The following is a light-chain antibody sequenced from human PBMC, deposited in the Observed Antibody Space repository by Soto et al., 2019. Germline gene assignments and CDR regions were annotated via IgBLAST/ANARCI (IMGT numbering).Light chain of an antibody. J-gene: IGKJ1*01. Sequence: AIQMTQSPTSLSASVGDTVTITCRAGQGIRTDLDWYQQKAGKAPKLLISAASSLQSGIPSRFSGSGSGTDFTLTISGLQPEDFATYYCLQDHGYPWTFGKGTKV. CDR1: QGIRTD. CDR2: AAS. CDR3: LQDHGYPWT. V-gene: IGKV1-6*02.